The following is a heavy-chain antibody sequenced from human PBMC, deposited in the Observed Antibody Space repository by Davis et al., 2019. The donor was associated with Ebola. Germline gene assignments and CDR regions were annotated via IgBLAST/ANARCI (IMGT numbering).Heavy chain of an antibody. CDR2: IYHSGST. D-gene: IGHD5-12*01. Sequence: SETLSLTCAVSGGSLSGYYWSWIRQPPGKGLEWIGYIYHSGSTNYNPSLKSRVTITADLSKNQFSLEMGSVTAGDTAVYYCARENLVATRDYYYYYGMDVWGQGTTVIVSS. V-gene: IGHV4-59*01. J-gene: IGHJ6*02. CDR3: ARENLVATRDYYYYYGMDV. CDR1: GGSLSGYY.